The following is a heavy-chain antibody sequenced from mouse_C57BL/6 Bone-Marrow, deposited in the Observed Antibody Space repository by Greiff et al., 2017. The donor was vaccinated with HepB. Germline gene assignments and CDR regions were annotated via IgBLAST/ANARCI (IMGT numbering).Heavy chain of an antibody. Sequence: QVQLQQPGAELVKPGASVKMSCKASGYTFTSYWITWVKQRPGQGLEWIGDIYPGSGSTNYNEKFKSKATLTVDTSSSTAYMQLSSLTSEDSAVYYCARLGDYYGSSSFAYWGQGTLVTVSA. V-gene: IGHV1-55*01. CDR3: ARLGDYYGSSSFAY. CDR1: GYTFTSYW. CDR2: IYPGSGST. D-gene: IGHD1-1*01. J-gene: IGHJ3*01.